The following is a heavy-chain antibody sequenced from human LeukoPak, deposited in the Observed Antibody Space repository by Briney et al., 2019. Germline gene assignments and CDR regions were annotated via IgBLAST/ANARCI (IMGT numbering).Heavy chain of an antibody. D-gene: IGHD6-13*01. CDR1: DGFITNYY. CDR3: ARHEIAAAGYYYYGMDV. J-gene: IGHJ6*02. V-gene: IGHV4-59*08. CDR2: VHYSGTT. Sequence: SDTLSLTCTVSDGFITNYYWSWVRQPPGKGLEFIGYVHYSGTTNYNPSLRSRVTISIDTSKNQFSLKLSSVTAADTAVYYCARHEIAAAGYYYYGMDVWGQGTTVTVSS.